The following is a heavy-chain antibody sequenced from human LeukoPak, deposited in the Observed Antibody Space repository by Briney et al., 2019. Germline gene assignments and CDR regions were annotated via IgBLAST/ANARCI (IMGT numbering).Heavy chain of an antibody. V-gene: IGHV1-8*01. CDR2: MNPNSGNT. CDR1: GYTFTSYD. CDR3: ARVYYYDSSGYYKGYYYYYYMDV. J-gene: IGHJ6*03. D-gene: IGHD3-22*01. Sequence: ASVTVSFKASGYTFTSYDINWVRQATGQGLEWMGWMNPNSGNTGYAQKFQGRVTITRNTSISTAYMELSSLRSEDTAVYYCARVYYYDSSGYYKGYYYYYYMDVWGKGTTVTISS.